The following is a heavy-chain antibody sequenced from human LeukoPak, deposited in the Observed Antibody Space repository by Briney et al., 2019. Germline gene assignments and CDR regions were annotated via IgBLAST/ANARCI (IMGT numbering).Heavy chain of an antibody. CDR1: GYTFTGYY. Sequence: GASVTVSCKASGYTFTGYYMHWVRQAPGQGLEWMGRINPNSGGTNYAQKFQGRVTMTRDTSISTAYMELSRLRSDDTAVYYCARVPSIVAAPYYMDVWGKGTTVTVSS. D-gene: IGHD6-13*01. CDR3: ARVPSIVAAPYYMDV. V-gene: IGHV1-2*06. J-gene: IGHJ6*03. CDR2: INPNSGGT.